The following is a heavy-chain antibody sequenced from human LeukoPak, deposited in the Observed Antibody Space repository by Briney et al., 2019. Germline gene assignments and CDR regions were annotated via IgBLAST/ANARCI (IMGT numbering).Heavy chain of an antibody. D-gene: IGHD6-19*01. Sequence: PSETLSLTCAVSGGSISSGGYSWSWIRQPPGKGLEWIGYIYYSGSTNYNPSLKSRVTISVDTSKNQFSLKLSSVTAADTAVYYCARVAGYYYYYYMDVWGKGTTVTISS. CDR1: GGSISSGGYS. CDR3: ARVAGYYYYYYMDV. V-gene: IGHV4-61*08. CDR2: IYYSGST. J-gene: IGHJ6*03.